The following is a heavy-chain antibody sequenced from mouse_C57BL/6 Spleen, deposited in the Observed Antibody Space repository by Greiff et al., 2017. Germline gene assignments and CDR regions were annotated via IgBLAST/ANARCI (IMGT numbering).Heavy chain of an antibody. CDR2: IDPSDSYT. J-gene: IGHJ3*01. V-gene: IGHV1-69*01. D-gene: IGHD1-1*01. CDR3: ASKGYYYGLFAY. CDR1: GYTFTSYW. Sequence: VQLQQPGAELVMPGASVTLSCKASGYTFTSYWMHWVKQRPGQGLEWIGEIDPSDSYTNYNQKFKGKSTLTVDKSSSTAYMQLSSLTSEDSAVDDCASKGYYYGLFAYWGQGTLVTVSA.